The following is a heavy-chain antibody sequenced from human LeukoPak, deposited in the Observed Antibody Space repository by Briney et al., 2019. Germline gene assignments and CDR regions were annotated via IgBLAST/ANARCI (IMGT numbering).Heavy chain of an antibody. V-gene: IGHV4-30-2*01. CDR1: GGSISSGGNY. CDR2: IYQSGNT. Sequence: SETLSLTCTVSGGSISSGGNYWSWIRQPPGKGLEWIGYIYQSGNTHYNPSLRSRVTISVDRSKNQFSLKLSSVTAADTAVYYCAREGGVGWNWFDPWGQGTLVTVSS. CDR3: AREGGVGWNWFDP. D-gene: IGHD3-16*01. J-gene: IGHJ5*02.